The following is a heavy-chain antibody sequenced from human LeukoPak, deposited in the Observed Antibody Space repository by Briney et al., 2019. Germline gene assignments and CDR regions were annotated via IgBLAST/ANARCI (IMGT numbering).Heavy chain of an antibody. CDR2: INPNSGGT. Sequence: ASVKVSCKASGYTFTGYYMHWVRQAPGQGLEWMGWINPNSGGTNYAQKLQGRVTMTTDTSTSTTYMELRSLRSDDTAVYYCARVRKPYYDSSGYYSDFDYWGQGTLVTVSS. CDR1: GYTFTGYY. D-gene: IGHD3-22*01. CDR3: ARVRKPYYDSSGYYSDFDY. J-gene: IGHJ4*02. V-gene: IGHV1-2*02.